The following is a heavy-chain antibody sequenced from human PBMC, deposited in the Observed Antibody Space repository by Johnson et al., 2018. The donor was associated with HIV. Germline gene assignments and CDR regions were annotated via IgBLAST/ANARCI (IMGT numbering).Heavy chain of an antibody. J-gene: IGHJ3*02. CDR1: GFTFSNYA. D-gene: IGHD3-22*01. Sequence: QLVESGGGVVQPGRSLRLSCVGSGFTFSNYALHCVRQAPGQGLEWVALISYDGNHKNYAESVKGRFTIPRDNAKNSLYLQMNSLRAEDTALYYCATGVYYDSSALRMYAFDIWGQGTMVTVSS. CDR3: ATGVYYDSSALRMYAFDI. CDR2: ISYDGNHK. V-gene: IGHV3-30*04.